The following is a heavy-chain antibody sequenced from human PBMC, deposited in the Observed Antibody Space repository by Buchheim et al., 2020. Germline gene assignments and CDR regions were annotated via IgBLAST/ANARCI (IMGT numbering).Heavy chain of an antibody. CDR3: ARGGRTMIGGLTGPIDY. CDR1: GFTFSSYG. J-gene: IGHJ4*02. CDR2: IWYDGSNK. V-gene: IGHV3-33*01. Sequence: QVRLVESGGGVVQPGRSLRLSCAASGFTFSSYGMHWVRQAPGKGLEWVAVIWYDGSNKYYADSVKGRFTISRDNSKNTLYLQMNSLRAEDTAVYYCARGGRTMIGGLTGPIDYWGQGTL. D-gene: IGHD3-22*01.